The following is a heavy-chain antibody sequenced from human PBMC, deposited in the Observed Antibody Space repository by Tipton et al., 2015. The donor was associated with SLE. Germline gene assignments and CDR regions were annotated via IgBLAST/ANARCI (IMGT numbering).Heavy chain of an antibody. CDR2: ISAYNGNT. D-gene: IGHD3-10*01. Sequence: QSEAEVKKPGASVKVSCKASGYTFTSYGISWVRQAPGQGLEWMGWISAYNGNTNYAQKVQGRVAMTTDTSTSTAYMELRSLRSDDTAVYYCARRYYGSGSPFGIDYWGQGTLVTVSS. CDR3: ARRYYGSGSPFGIDY. V-gene: IGHV1-18*01. J-gene: IGHJ4*02. CDR1: GYTFTSYG.